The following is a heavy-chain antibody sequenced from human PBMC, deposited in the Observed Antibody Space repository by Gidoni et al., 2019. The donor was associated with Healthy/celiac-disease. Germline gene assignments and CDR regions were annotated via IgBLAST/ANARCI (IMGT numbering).Heavy chain of an antibody. Sequence: VQLVQSGAAVKRPGSPVNLSCKASGGPLSSVAIRWVRQAPGQGLEWMGWIIPIVGIANDAQKFQGRVTITADKYTSTAYMELSSLRSEDTAVYDCARDDPRRYVRQLTNYYCYGMDVWGQGTTVTVSS. J-gene: IGHJ6*02. CDR3: ARDDPRRYVRQLTNYYCYGMDV. CDR2: IIPIVGIA. V-gene: IGHV1-69*09. D-gene: IGHD3-10*02. CDR1: GGPLSSVA.